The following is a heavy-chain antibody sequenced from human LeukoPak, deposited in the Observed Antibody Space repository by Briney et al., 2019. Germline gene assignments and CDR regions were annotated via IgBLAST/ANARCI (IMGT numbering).Heavy chain of an antibody. D-gene: IGHD5-24*01. CDR1: GGTFRSYA. Sequence: SVKVSCKASGGTFRSYALSWVRQAPGQGLEWMGTIIPIVGIANYAQKFQGRVTITADKSTSTAYMELSSLRSEDTDVYYCAREGEMATIYFDYWGQGTLVTVSS. CDR2: IIPIVGIA. CDR3: AREGEMATIYFDY. V-gene: IGHV1-69*04. J-gene: IGHJ4*02.